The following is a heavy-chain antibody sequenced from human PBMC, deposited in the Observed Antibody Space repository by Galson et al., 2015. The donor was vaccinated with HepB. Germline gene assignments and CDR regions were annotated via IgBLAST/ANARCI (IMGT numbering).Heavy chain of an antibody. J-gene: IGHJ4*02. CDR2: IYPGESET. CDR1: GYSFDYYW. D-gene: IGHD5-24*01. V-gene: IGHV5-51*01. CDR3: ARLVDGYKDY. Sequence: QSGAEVKRPGESLKISCQGPGYSFDYYWIAWVRQMPGKGLEWMGIIYPGESETRFGPSFQGQVSFSVDRSTSTAYLHWNSLKASDTAIYYCARLVDGYKDYWGQGTLVTVSS.